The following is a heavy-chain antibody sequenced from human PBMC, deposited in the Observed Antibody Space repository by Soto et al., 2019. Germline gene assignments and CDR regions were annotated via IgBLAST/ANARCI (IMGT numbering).Heavy chain of an antibody. CDR1: GYSFTSYW. D-gene: IGHD6-13*01. J-gene: IGHJ6*02. V-gene: IGHV5-51*01. CDR2: IYPGDSDT. Sequence: GGSLKISCKGSGYSFTSYWIGWVRQMPGKGLEWMGIIYPGDSDTRYSPSFQGQVTISADKSISTAYLQWSSLKASDTAMYYCARAAGNYYYVMDVWGQGTTVTVSS. CDR3: ARAAGNYYYVMDV.